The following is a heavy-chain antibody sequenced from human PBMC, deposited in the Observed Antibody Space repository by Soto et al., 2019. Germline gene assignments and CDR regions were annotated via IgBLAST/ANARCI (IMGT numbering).Heavy chain of an antibody. Sequence: QVQLVQSGAEVKKPESSVKVSCKAPGGTFSTYAISWVRQAPGQGLERMGGIIPMFGTANYAQRFQDRVTITADESTNTVYMELSSLRSEDTAVYFCASGIQLWLRRINNGYSGWGQGTLVTGSS. CDR2: IIPMFGTA. V-gene: IGHV1-69*12. D-gene: IGHD5-18*01. CDR3: ASGIQLWLRRINNGYSG. J-gene: IGHJ4*02. CDR1: GGTFSTYA.